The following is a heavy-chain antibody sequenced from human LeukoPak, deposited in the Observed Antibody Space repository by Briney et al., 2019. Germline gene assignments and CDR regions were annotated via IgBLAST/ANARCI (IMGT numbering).Heavy chain of an antibody. J-gene: IGHJ3*02. Sequence: PSETLSLTCTVSDGSISSYYWSWIRQPPGKGLEWIGYIYYSGSTNYNPSLKSRVTISVDTSKNQFSLKLSSVTAADTAVYYCASDQLQYAFDIWGQGTMVTVSS. V-gene: IGHV4-59*12. CDR2: IYYSGST. D-gene: IGHD6-6*01. CDR3: ASDQLQYAFDI. CDR1: DGSISSYY.